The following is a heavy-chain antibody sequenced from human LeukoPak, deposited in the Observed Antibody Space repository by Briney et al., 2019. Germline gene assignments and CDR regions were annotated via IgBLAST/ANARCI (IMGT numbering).Heavy chain of an antibody. CDR3: VKGQTYYGSGSYKPH. V-gene: IGHV3-23*01. CDR2: ITNTAVTT. Sequence: PGGSLRLPCSASGFTFTTYAMTWVRQAPGKGLEWVSTITNTAVTTYYADSVKGRFTISRDNSKNNLYLQMNRLTVEDTAVYYCVKGQTYYGSGSYKPHWGQGTLVTVSS. CDR1: GFTFTTYA. J-gene: IGHJ4*02. D-gene: IGHD3-10*01.